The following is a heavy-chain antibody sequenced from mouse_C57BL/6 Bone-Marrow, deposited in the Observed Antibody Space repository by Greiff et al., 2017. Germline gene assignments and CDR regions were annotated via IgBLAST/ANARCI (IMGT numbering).Heavy chain of an antibody. CDR2: IYPGNSDT. Sequence: EVQLQESGTVLARPGASVQMSCKTSGYTFTSYWMHWVKQRPGQGLEWIGAIYPGNSDTSYNQKFKGKAKLTAVTSASPAYMELSSLTNEDSAVYYCTRSNYGSSYNYAMDYWGQGTSVTVSS. J-gene: IGHJ4*01. CDR1: GYTFTSYW. V-gene: IGHV1-5*01. D-gene: IGHD1-1*01. CDR3: TRSNYGSSYNYAMDY.